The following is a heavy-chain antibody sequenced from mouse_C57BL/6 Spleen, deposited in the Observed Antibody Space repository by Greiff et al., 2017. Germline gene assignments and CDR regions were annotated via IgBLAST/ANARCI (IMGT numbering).Heavy chain of an antibody. V-gene: IGHV1-39*01. CDR2: INPNYGTT. D-gene: IGHD1-1*01. Sequence: EVKLMESGPELVKPGASVKISCKASGYSFTDYNMNWVKQSNGKSLEWIGVINPNYGTTSYNQKFKGKATLTVDQSSSTAYMQLNSLTSEDSAVYYCARDYGSSYLYYFDYWGQGTTLTVSS. CDR3: ARDYGSSYLYYFDY. J-gene: IGHJ2*01. CDR1: GYSFTDYN.